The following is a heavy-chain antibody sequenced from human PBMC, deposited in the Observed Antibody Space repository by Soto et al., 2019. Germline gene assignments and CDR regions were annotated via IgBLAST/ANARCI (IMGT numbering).Heavy chain of an antibody. CDR2: IKQDGSEK. V-gene: IGHV3-7*01. D-gene: IGHD2-8*01. CDR3: ARSPGYCTNGVCSIYYYYYMDV. CDR1: GFTFSSYW. J-gene: IGHJ6*03. Sequence: HPGGSLRLSCAASGFTFSSYWMSWVRQAPGKGLEWVANIKQDGSEKYYVDSVKGRFTISRDNAKNSLYLQINSLRAEDTAAYYCARSPGYCTNGVCSIYYYYYMDVWGKGTTVTVSS.